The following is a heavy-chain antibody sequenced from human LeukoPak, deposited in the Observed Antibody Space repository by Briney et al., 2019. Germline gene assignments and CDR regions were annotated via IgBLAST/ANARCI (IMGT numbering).Heavy chain of an antibody. Sequence: ASVKVSCKASGYTFTSYGISWVRQAPGQGLEWMGWISAYNGNTNYAQKLQGRVTMTTDTSTSTAYMELRSLRSDDTAVYYCARDQRRSLSGYSGVWGQGTLVTVSS. CDR2: ISAYNGNT. J-gene: IGHJ4*02. CDR3: ARDQRRSLSGYSGV. D-gene: IGHD3-22*01. CDR1: GYTFTSYG. V-gene: IGHV1-18*01.